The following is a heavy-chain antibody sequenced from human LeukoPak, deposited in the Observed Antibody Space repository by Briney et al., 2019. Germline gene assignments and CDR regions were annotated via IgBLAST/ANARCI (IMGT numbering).Heavy chain of an antibody. CDR1: GFTFSSYG. Sequence: GGSLRLSCAASGFTFSSYGMHWVRQAPGKGLEWVAVISHDGSNKYYADSVKGRFTISRDNSKNTLYLQMNSLRAEDTAVYYCAKALPSNLLGYCSSTSCPAYYYYMDVWGKGTTVTVSS. V-gene: IGHV3-30*18. D-gene: IGHD2-2*01. CDR2: ISHDGSNK. CDR3: AKALPSNLLGYCSSTSCPAYYYYMDV. J-gene: IGHJ6*03.